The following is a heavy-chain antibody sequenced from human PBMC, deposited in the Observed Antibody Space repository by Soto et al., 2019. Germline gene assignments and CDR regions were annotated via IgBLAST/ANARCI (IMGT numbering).Heavy chain of an antibody. Sequence: QLQLQESGSGLVKPSQTLSLTCAVSGGSISSGGYSWSWIRQPPGKGLEWIGYIYNSGSTYYNPSRMSRATISVDSSKNQFSLKLSSVTAADTAVYFCARVPYPWGQGTLVTVSS. CDR1: GGSISSGGYS. V-gene: IGHV4-30-2*01. J-gene: IGHJ5*02. CDR3: ARVPYP. CDR2: IYNSGST.